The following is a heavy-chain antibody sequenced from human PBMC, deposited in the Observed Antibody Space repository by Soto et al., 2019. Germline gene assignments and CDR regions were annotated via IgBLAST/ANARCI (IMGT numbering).Heavy chain of an antibody. V-gene: IGHV3-48*03. J-gene: IGHJ4*02. CDR3: TRDSSTSSQFDY. CDR1: GFSFSNYE. CDR2: ISITSSTI. D-gene: IGHD2-2*01. Sequence: VHLVESGGGLVQPGGSLRLSCAASGFSFSNYEMNWVRQAPGKGLEWISYISITSSTIYYADSVQGRFTISRDNAKNSLYLQMNSLRVEDTAVYYCTRDSSTSSQFDYWGQGTLVTVSS.